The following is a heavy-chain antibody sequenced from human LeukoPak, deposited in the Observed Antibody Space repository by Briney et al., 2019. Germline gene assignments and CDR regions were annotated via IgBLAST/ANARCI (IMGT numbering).Heavy chain of an antibody. CDR2: FIPFLDIP. CDR3: ARSRSSGNYYGQEDS. Sequence: RASVNVSCKASGDTFSSYAISWLRQAPGQGLEWMGRFIPFLDIPNTAQKFLGRVTFTADKSTSTAYMELSSLRPDDTAVYFCARSRSSGNYYGQEDSWGQGTLVAVSS. V-gene: IGHV1-69*04. D-gene: IGHD1-26*01. J-gene: IGHJ4*02. CDR1: GDTFSSYA.